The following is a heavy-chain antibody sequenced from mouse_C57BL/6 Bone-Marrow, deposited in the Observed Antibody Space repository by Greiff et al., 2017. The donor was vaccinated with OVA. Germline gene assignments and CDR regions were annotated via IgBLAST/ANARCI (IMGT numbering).Heavy chain of an antibody. D-gene: IGHD1-1*01. CDR2: ISDGGSYT. Sequence: DVQLVESGGGLVKPGGSLKLSCAASGFTFSSYAMSWVRQTPEKRLEWVATISDGGSYTYYPDNVKGRFTISRDNAKNNLYLQMSHLKSEDTAMYYCARDRGYYGSFDYWGQGTTLTVSS. CDR1: GFTFSSYA. J-gene: IGHJ2*01. V-gene: IGHV5-4*01. CDR3: ARDRGYYGSFDY.